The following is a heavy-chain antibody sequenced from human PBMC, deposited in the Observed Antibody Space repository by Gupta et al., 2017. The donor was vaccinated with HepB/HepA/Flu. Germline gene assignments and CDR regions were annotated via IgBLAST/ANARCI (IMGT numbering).Heavy chain of an antibody. CDR1: GCTFITYA. Sequence: QVRLVESGGGVVQPGQSVRLSCVASGCTFITYAIHWVRQAPGKGLECVAVITHDEKNQDYADSVKGRFTISRANSKNMLCLQMTGLRVEDTAVYYCARDGENGYNDLDSWGQGTLVTVSS. J-gene: IGHJ4*02. V-gene: IGHV3-30*04. D-gene: IGHD5-24*01. CDR3: ARDGENGYNDLDS. CDR2: ITHDEKNQ.